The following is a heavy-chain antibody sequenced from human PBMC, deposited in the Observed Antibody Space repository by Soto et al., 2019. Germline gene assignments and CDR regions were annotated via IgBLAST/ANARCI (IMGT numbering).Heavy chain of an antibody. Sequence: GGSLRLSCAASGFTFSSYAMSWVRQAPGKGLEWVSAISGSGGSTYYADSVKGRFTISRDNSKNTLYLQMNSLRAEDTAVYYCAKWNARRITIFGVDLAGDYYYMDVWGKGTTVTVSS. D-gene: IGHD3-3*01. J-gene: IGHJ6*03. CDR1: GFTFSSYA. V-gene: IGHV3-23*01. CDR2: ISGSGGST. CDR3: AKWNARRITIFGVDLAGDYYYMDV.